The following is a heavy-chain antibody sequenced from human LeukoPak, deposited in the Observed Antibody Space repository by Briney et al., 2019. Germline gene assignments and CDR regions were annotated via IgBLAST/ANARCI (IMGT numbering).Heavy chain of an antibody. CDR1: GYTFPSYC. D-gene: IGHD5-18*01. V-gene: IGHV1-18*01. Sequence: ASVKVSCKVSGYTFPSYCISWVRHPSGQGLEWMGWMSVYNGNTNHAQTLQGRVTMTPDTSTSAASMELRSLRSDDTAVYYCARDHLVQLWYQGPPFCDYWGQGTLVTVSS. J-gene: IGHJ4*02. CDR3: ARDHLVQLWYQGPPFCDY. CDR2: MSVYNGNT.